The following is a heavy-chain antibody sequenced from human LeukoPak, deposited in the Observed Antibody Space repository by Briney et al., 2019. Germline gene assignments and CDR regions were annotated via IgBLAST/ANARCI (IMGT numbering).Heavy chain of an antibody. CDR3: ATATCYYDSSGYYFDY. J-gene: IGHJ4*02. CDR2: IYSGGST. D-gene: IGHD3-22*01. CDR1: GFTVSSNY. V-gene: IGHV3-53*01. Sequence: GGSLRLSCAASGFTVSSNYMSWVRQAPGKGLEWVSVIYSGGSTYYADSVKGRFTISRDNSRNTLYLQMNSLRAEDTAVYYCATATCYYDSSGYYFDYWGQGTLVTVSS.